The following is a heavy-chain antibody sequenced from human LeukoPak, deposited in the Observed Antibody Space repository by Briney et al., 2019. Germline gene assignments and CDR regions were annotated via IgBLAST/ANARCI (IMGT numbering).Heavy chain of an antibody. V-gene: IGHV3-7*01. D-gene: IGHD6-13*01. CDR3: ARDSFSSWYMFDY. CDR1: GFTFSSYW. CDR2: IKQDGSEK. Sequence: PGGSLRLSCAASGFTFSSYWMSWVRQAPGKGLEWVANIKQDGSEKYYVDSVKGRFTISRDNAKNSLYLQMNSLRAEDTAVYYCARDSFSSWYMFDYWGQETLSTFSS. J-gene: IGHJ4*02.